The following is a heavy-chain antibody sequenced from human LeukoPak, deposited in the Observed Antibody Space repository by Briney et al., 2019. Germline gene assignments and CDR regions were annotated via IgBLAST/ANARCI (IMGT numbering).Heavy chain of an antibody. D-gene: IGHD3-10*01. CDR3: ARRRVRGVRGYFDY. V-gene: IGHV1-69*02. CDR1: GGTFSSYT. J-gene: IGHJ4*02. Sequence: SVKVSCKASGGTFSSYTISWVRQAPGQGLEWMGRIIPILGIANYAQKFQGRVTITADKSTSTAYMELSSLRSEDTAVYYCARRRVRGVRGYFDYWGQGTLVTVSS. CDR2: IIPILGIA.